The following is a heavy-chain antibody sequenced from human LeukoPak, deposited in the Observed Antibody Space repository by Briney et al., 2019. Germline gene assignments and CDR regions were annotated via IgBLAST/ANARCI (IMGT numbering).Heavy chain of an antibody. CDR2: IYYSGST. Sequence: PSETLSLTCTVSGGSISSSSYYWGWIRQPPGKGLEWIGSIYYSGSTYYNPSLKSRVTISVDTSKNQFSLKLSSVTAADTAVYYCANGPPQLVFDYWGQGTLVTVSS. CDR3: ANGPPQLVFDY. J-gene: IGHJ4*02. D-gene: IGHD6-13*01. CDR1: GGSISSSSYY. V-gene: IGHV4-39*07.